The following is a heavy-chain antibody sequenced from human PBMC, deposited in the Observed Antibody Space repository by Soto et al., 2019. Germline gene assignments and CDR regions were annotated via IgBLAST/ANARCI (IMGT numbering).Heavy chain of an antibody. J-gene: IGHJ3*01. CDR1: GFTFNNYA. Sequence: PGGSLRLSCAASGFTFNNYAMSWVRQAPGRGLEWVSVISTSGASTYYADSVKGRFTISRDNSQNTLYLQMNSLRADDTAVYYCAKAFYGAGIPYLAFDFWGQGTVVTVSS. CDR3: AKAFYGAGIPYLAFDF. CDR2: ISTSGAST. V-gene: IGHV3-23*01. D-gene: IGHD3-10*01.